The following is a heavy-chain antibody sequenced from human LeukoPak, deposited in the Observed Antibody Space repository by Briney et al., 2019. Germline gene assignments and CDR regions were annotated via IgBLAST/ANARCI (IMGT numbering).Heavy chain of an antibody. CDR3: ARDGRYCSSTSCTRGWFDP. Sequence: SVKVSCKASGGTFSSYAISWVRQAPGQGLEWMGGIIPIFGTANYAQKFQGRVTITADESTSTAYLELSSLRSEDTAVYYCARDGRYCSSTSCTRGWFDPWGQGTLVTVSS. D-gene: IGHD2-2*01. V-gene: IGHV1-69*01. CDR2: IIPIFGTA. CDR1: GGTFSSYA. J-gene: IGHJ5*02.